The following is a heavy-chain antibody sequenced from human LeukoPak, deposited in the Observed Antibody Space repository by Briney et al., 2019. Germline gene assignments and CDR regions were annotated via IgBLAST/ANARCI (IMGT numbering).Heavy chain of an antibody. V-gene: IGHV3-74*01. CDR2: INSAGSDT. D-gene: IGHD5-18*01. CDR3: ARMNAAMGSFFDP. J-gene: IGHJ5*02. CDR1: GFTFSIYW. Sequence: PGGSLRLSCAASGFTFSIYWMHCLRQAPGKGMVWVSRINSAGSDTNYADSVRGRFTISRDNAKNTLYLQMNSLRTEDTAVYYCARMNAAMGSFFDPWGQGTLVTVSS.